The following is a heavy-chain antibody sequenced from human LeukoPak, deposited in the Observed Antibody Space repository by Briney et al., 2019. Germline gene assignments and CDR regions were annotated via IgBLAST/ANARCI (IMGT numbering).Heavy chain of an antibody. J-gene: IGHJ5*02. D-gene: IGHD3-10*01. CDR3: AREGEKGYYGSGGFDP. CDR1: GGSISSSSYY. Sequence: PSETLSLTCTVSGGSISSSSYYWGWIRQPPGKGLEWIGSIYYSGSTYYNPSLKSRVTISVDTSKNQFSLKLSSVTAADTAVYYCAREGEKGYYGSGGFDPWGQGTLVTVSS. CDR2: IYYSGST. V-gene: IGHV4-39*07.